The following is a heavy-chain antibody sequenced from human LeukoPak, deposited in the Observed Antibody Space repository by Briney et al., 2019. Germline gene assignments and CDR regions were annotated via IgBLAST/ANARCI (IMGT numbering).Heavy chain of an antibody. J-gene: IGHJ4*02. V-gene: IGHV1-18*01. D-gene: IGHD3-9*01. CDR3: ARDSYDILTRYVAEHNYFDY. Sequence: ASVKVSCKASGYTFTSYRISWVRQAPGQGLEWMGWISAYNGNTNYAQKLQGRVTMTTDTSASTAYMELRSLRSDDTAVYYCARDSYDILTRYVAEHNYFDYWGQGTLVTVSS. CDR2: ISAYNGNT. CDR1: GYTFTSYR.